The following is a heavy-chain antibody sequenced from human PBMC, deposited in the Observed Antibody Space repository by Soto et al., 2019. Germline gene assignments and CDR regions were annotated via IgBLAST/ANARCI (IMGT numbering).Heavy chain of an antibody. CDR3: ARAGSSGYFSGYYYYGMDV. CDR1: GGSFSGYY. J-gene: IGHJ6*02. V-gene: IGHV4-34*01. Sequence: PSETLSLTCAVYGGSFSGYYWSWIRQPPGKWLEWIGEINHSGSTNYNPSLKSRVTISVDTSKNQFSLKLSSVTAADTAVYYCARAGSSGYFSGYYYYGMDVWGQGXTVTVYS. CDR2: INHSGST. D-gene: IGHD3-22*01.